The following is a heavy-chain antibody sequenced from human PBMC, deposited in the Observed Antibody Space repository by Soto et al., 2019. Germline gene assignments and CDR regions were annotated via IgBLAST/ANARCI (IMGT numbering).Heavy chain of an antibody. V-gene: IGHV3-13*04. CDR1: GFTLTSYD. Sequence: GGSLRLSCAASGFTLTSYDMHWVRQVTGKGLEWVAGIGTAGDTYYARYVKGRFTISRENAKKSLYLQINSLRAGDTAVYYCVRAGNFWGRGISPRGFDYGAKETRAPVS. CDR2: IGTAGDT. D-gene: IGHD3-3*01. CDR3: VRAGNFWGRGISPRGFDY. J-gene: IGHJ4*02.